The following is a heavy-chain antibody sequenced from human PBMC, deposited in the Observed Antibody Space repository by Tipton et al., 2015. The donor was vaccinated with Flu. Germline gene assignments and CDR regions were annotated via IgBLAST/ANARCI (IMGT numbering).Heavy chain of an antibody. CDR3: TRHHTQNRYCSGGSCYSVY. J-gene: IGHJ4*02. D-gene: IGHD2-15*01. CDR2: IRSKAYGGTT. V-gene: IGHV3-49*03. Sequence: SLRLSRTASGFTFGDYAMSWFRQAPGKGLEWVGFIRSKAYGGTTEYAASVKGRFTISRDDSKSIAYLQMNSLKTEDTAVYYCTRHHTQNRYCSGGSCYSVYWGQGTLVTVSS. CDR1: GFTFGDYA.